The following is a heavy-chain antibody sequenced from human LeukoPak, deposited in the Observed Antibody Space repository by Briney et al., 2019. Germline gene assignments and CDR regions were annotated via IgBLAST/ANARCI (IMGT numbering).Heavy chain of an antibody. CDR1: GFTFSNSA. Sequence: GGSLRLSCAASGFTFSNSAMSWVRQAPGKGLEWVSTLSGSGITTYYADSVKGRFTISRDNAKNSLYLQMNSLRAEDTAVYYCATHRVVPAAIRDWFDPWGQGTLVTVSS. V-gene: IGHV3-21*01. D-gene: IGHD2-2*02. J-gene: IGHJ5*02. CDR2: LSGSGITT. CDR3: ATHRVVPAAIRDWFDP.